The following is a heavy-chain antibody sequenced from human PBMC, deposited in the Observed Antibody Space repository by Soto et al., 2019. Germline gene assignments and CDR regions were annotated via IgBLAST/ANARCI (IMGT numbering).Heavy chain of an antibody. Sequence: GGSLRLSCAASGFSFSSRGMHWVRQAPGKGLEYVSSITSDGGSTYYEDSVKGRFTISRDNSKNTLYLQMGSLRAEGMAVYYCASLQGKQPDHFDYWGQGTLVTVSS. CDR1: GFSFSSRG. V-gene: IGHV3-64*02. J-gene: IGHJ4*02. CDR3: ASLQGKQPDHFDY. D-gene: IGHD6-13*01. CDR2: ITSDGGST.